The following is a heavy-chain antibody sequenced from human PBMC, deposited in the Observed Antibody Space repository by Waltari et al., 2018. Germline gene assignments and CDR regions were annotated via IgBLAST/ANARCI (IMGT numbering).Heavy chain of an antibody. CDR1: GSPFSNYG. J-gene: IGHJ4*02. V-gene: IGHV1-18*01. D-gene: IGHD3-22*01. CDR2: VSAYSGDT. Sequence: QVQLVQSGPELKTPGASVKVTCKTSGSPFSNYGITWLGQAPGQGLEWMGWVSAYSGDTNYAPKLQDRLTMTTDMSTSTAYMELTTLRSDDTAVYFCARGEDSSGYNGPDIWGQGTLVSVSS. CDR3: ARGEDSSGYNGPDI.